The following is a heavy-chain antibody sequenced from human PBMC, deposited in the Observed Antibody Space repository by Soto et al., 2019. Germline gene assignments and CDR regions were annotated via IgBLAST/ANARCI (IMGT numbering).Heavy chain of an antibody. CDR2: IYSGGST. CDR1: GFTVSSNY. CDR3: ARAGVGATGAFDI. D-gene: IGHD1-26*01. Sequence: GGSLRLSCAASGFTVSSNYMSWVRQAPGKGLEWVSVIYSGGSTYYADSVKGRFTISRDNSKNALYLQMNSLRAEDTAVYYCARAGVGATGAFDIWGQGTMVTVSS. V-gene: IGHV3-53*01. J-gene: IGHJ3*02.